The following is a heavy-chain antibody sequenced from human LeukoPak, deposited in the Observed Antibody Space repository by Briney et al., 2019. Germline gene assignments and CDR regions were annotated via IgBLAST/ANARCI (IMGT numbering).Heavy chain of an antibody. D-gene: IGHD3-10*01. CDR2: INHSGST. CDR1: GGSFSGYY. J-gene: IGHJ3*02. Sequence: SETLSLTCAVYGGSFSGYYWSWIRQPPGKGLEWIGEINHSGSTNYNPSLKSRVTISVDTSKNQFSLKLSSVTAADTAVYYCARDRFDAFDIWGQGTMVTVSS. V-gene: IGHV4-34*01. CDR3: ARDRFDAFDI.